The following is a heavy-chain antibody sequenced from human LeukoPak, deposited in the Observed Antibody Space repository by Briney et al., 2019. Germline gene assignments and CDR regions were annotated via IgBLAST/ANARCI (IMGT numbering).Heavy chain of an antibody. Sequence: PGGSLRLSCAASGFTFSSYNMNWVRQAPGKGLEWVSSISSSSSYIYYADSVKGRFTISRDNAKNTLYLQMNSLRAEDTAVYYCAKQVGVKHWGQGTLVTVSS. CDR2: ISSSSSYI. CDR1: GFTFSSYN. J-gene: IGHJ4*02. D-gene: IGHD2-8*01. V-gene: IGHV3-21*04. CDR3: AKQVGVKH.